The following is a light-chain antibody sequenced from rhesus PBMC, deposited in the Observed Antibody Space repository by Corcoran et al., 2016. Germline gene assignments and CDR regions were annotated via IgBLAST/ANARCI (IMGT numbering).Light chain of an antibody. V-gene: IGKV1-25*01. J-gene: IGKJ3*01. Sequence: DIQMTQSPSSLSASVGDRVTITCRASQGISNKLAWYQQKPGKVPKLLIYKASTLQSGIPSRFSGSGSGTAFTLTISSLQPEDFATYYCQHGYGILFTFGPGTKLDIK. CDR1: QGISNK. CDR2: KAS. CDR3: QHGYGILFT.